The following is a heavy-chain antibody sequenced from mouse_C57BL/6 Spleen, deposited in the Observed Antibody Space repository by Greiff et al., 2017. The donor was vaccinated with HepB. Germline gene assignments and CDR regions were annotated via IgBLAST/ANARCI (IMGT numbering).Heavy chain of an antibody. CDR3: ARDHGSSSYYYAMDY. Sequence: EVHLVESEGGLVQPGSSMKLSCTASGFTFSDYYMAWVRQVPEKGLEWVANINYDGSSTYYLDSLKSRFIISRDNAKNILYLQMSSLKSEDTATYYCARDHGSSSYYYAMDYWGQGTSVTVSS. J-gene: IGHJ4*01. CDR2: INYDGSST. D-gene: IGHD1-1*01. V-gene: IGHV5-16*01. CDR1: GFTFSDYY.